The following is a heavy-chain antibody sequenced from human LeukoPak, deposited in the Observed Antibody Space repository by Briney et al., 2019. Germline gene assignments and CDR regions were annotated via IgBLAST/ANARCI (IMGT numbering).Heavy chain of an antibody. D-gene: IGHD3-9*01. V-gene: IGHV3-11*05. CDR2: ISSSSSYT. Sequence: GGSLRLSCAASGFTFSDYYMSWIRQAPGKGLEWVSYISSSSSYTNYADSAKGRFTISRDNAKNSLYLQMNSLRAEDTAVYYCARGPNIDILTGYYNYWGQGTLVTVSS. J-gene: IGHJ4*02. CDR1: GFTFSDYY. CDR3: ARGPNIDILTGYYNY.